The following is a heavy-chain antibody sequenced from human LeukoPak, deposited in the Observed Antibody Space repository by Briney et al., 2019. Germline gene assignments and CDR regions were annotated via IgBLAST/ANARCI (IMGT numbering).Heavy chain of an antibody. CDR1: GFTFSSYS. CDR3: ASAPIVVVPAAIPEYFQH. D-gene: IGHD2-2*01. V-gene: IGHV3-21*01. J-gene: IGHJ1*01. Sequence: PRGSLRLSCAASGFTFSSYSMNWVRQAPGKGLEWVSSISSSSSYIYYADSVKGRFTISRDNAKNSLYLQMNSLRAEDTAVYYCASAPIVVVPAAIPEYFQHWGQGTLVTVSS. CDR2: ISSSSSYI.